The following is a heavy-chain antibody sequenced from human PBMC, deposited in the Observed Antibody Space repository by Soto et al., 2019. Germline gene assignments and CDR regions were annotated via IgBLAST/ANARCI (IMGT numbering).Heavy chain of an antibody. D-gene: IGHD4-17*01. J-gene: IGHJ4*02. CDR1: GYTLTELS. CDR2: FDPEDGET. Sequence: ASVKVSCKVSGYTLTELSMHWVRQAPGKGLEWMGGFDPEDGETIYAQKFQGRVTMTEDTSTDTAYMELRSLRSDDTAVYYCAVGMTTVTTLDYWGQGTLVTVSS. CDR3: AVGMTTVTTLDY. V-gene: IGHV1-24*01.